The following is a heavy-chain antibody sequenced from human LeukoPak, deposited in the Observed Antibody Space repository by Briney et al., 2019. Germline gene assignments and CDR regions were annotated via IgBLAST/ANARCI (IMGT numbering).Heavy chain of an antibody. J-gene: IGHJ4*02. Sequence: SETLSLTCTVSGGSISPYYWSWIRQAPGKGLEWIGFIYYSGTANYNPSLRSRVTISVDTSKNQFSLRLNSVTAADTAVYYCARSGYSSSHDYWGQGTLVTVSS. CDR3: ARSGYSSSHDY. D-gene: IGHD6-13*01. V-gene: IGHV4-59*08. CDR2: IYYSGTA. CDR1: GGSISPYY.